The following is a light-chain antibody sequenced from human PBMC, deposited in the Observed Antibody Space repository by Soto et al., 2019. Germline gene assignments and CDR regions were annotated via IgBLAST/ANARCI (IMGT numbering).Light chain of an antibody. CDR2: DVS. CDR3: CSHAGTYVV. CDR1: SRDVGGYNY. J-gene: IGLJ2*01. Sequence: QSALTQPRSVSGSPGQSVTISCTGSSRDVGGYNYVSWYQQRPDKAPKPMLYDVSKRPSGVPDRFSGSKSGNTASLTISGLQAEDEADYYCCSHAGTYVVFGGGTKVTVL. V-gene: IGLV2-11*01.